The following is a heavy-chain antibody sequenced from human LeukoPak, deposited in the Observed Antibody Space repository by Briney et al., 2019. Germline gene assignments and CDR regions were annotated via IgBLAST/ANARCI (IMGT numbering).Heavy chain of an antibody. CDR3: ARNLVGKTDFDY. Sequence: ASVKVSCKASGYTFTGYYMHWVRQAPGQGLEWMGWINVGNGETKYSQKFQGRVTITWDTSASTVHMELIILRSEDTAVYYCARNLVGKTDFDYWGQGTLVTVSS. V-gene: IGHV1-3*01. D-gene: IGHD6-19*01. J-gene: IGHJ4*02. CDR2: INVGNGET. CDR1: GYTFTGYY.